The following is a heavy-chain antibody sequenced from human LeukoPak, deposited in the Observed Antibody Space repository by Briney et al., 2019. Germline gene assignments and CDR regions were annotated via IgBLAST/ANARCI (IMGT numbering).Heavy chain of an antibody. V-gene: IGHV3-7*01. Sequence: GGSLRLSCADSGFTFRSYWMSWVRQAPGKGLEWVANIKQDGSEKYYVGSVKGRFTISRDNAKNSLYLQLNSLRAEDTAVYYCASHNYGGYFDYWGQGTLVTVSS. CDR3: ASHNYGGYFDY. J-gene: IGHJ4*02. D-gene: IGHD3-16*01. CDR2: IKQDGSEK. CDR1: GFTFRSYW.